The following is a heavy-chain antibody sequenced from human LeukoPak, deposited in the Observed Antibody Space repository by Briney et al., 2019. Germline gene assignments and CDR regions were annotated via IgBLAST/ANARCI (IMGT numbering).Heavy chain of an antibody. V-gene: IGHV4-34*01. D-gene: IGHD3-9*01. CDR3: ARGLPLIQYFDWLQPRYLDY. Sequence: SETLSLTCAVYGGSFSGYYWSWIRQPPGKGLEWIGEINHSGSTNYNPSLKSRVTISVDTSKNQFSLKLSSVTAADTAVYYCARGLPLIQYFDWLQPRYLDYWGQGTLVTVSS. J-gene: IGHJ4*02. CDR1: GGSFSGYY. CDR2: INHSGST.